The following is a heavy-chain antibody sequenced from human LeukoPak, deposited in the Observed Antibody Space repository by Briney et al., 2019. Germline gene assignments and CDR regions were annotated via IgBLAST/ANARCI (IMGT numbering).Heavy chain of an antibody. J-gene: IGHJ4*02. D-gene: IGHD3-22*01. CDR1: GGSISSGGYY. V-gene: IGHV4-31*03. CDR2: IYYSGST. CDR3: AREKALIDHYDFTGYDWEY. Sequence: SETLSLTCTVSGGSISSGGYYWSWIRQHPGKGLEWIGYIYYSGSTYYNPSLKSRVTISVDTSKNQFSLRLTSVTAADTAVYYCAREKALIDHYDFTGYDWEYWGQGSLVIVSS.